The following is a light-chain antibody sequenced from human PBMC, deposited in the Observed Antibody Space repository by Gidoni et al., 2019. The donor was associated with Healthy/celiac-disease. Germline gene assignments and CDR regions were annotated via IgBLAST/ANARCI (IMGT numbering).Light chain of an antibody. Sequence: SALTQPASVSGSPGQSITISCTGTSSDVGGYNYVSWYQQHPGKAPKLMIYEVSNRPSGVSNRFSAKSGNTASLTISGLQAEDEADYYCSSYTSSSTWVFGGGTKLTVL. V-gene: IGLV2-14*01. CDR1: SSDVGGYNY. J-gene: IGLJ3*02. CDR3: SSYTSSSTWV. CDR2: EVS.